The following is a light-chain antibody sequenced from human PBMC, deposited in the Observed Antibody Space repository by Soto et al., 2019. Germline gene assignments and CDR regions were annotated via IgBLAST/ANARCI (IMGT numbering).Light chain of an antibody. CDR2: NVS. CDR1: SSDVGGHDS. V-gene: IGLV2-14*01. CDR3: TSYTSASTYV. Sequence: SALTQPASVSGSPGQSIAISCTGTSSDVGGHDSVSWYQQHPGKAPKLMIYNVSNRPSGVSNRFSGSKSGNTASLTISGLLDEDEADYFCTSYTSASTYVFGAGTKVTVL. J-gene: IGLJ1*01.